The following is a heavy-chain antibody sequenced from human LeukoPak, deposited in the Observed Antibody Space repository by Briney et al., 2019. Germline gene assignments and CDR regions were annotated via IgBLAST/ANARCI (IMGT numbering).Heavy chain of an antibody. J-gene: IGHJ4*02. Sequence: PGGSLRLSCAASGFTFSSYWMSWVRQAPGKRLEWVANIKQDGTEKYYVDSVKGRFTISRDNAKNSVYLQMNSLRAEDTAVYFCASLYRFSDFRYWGQGALVTVSS. CDR3: ASLYRFSDFRY. CDR2: IKQDGTEK. D-gene: IGHD3-3*01. V-gene: IGHV3-7*05. CDR1: GFTFSSYW.